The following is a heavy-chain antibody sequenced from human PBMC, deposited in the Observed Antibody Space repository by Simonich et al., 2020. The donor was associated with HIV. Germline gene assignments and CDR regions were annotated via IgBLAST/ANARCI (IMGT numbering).Heavy chain of an antibody. CDR1: GYTLTQVS. Sequence: QVQLVQSGAEVKKPGASVKVSCKVSGYTLTQVSIHWVRQAPGKGLEWMVVFEPKQSETIYAQKIQARVTMTDDISTHTAYMELGSLRSEDTAIYYFVIYRAGYSGNHYEAFDVWGHGTKVTVSA. CDR3: VIYRAGYSGNHYEAFDV. D-gene: IGHD1-26*01. J-gene: IGHJ3*01. CDR2: FEPKQSET. V-gene: IGHV1-24*01.